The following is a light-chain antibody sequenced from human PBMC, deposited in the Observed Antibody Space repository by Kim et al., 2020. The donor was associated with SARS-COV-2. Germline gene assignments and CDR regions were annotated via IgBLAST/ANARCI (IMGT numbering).Light chain of an antibody. Sequence: QLTQSPSSLSASVGDRVTITCPASQGIGSYLAWYQQKPGKAPKLLIYAASTLQSGVPSRFIGSGSATDFTLTITSLQPEDFATYYCQQLEYYPITFGQGTRLDIK. CDR1: QGIGSY. J-gene: IGKJ5*01. CDR3: QQLEYYPIT. V-gene: IGKV1-9*01. CDR2: AAS.